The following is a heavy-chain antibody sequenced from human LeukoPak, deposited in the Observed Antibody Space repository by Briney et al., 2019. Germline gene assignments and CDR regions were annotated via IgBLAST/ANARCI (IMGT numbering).Heavy chain of an antibody. CDR2: MSYNGRS. V-gene: IGHV4-59*01. CDR3: ARDGYSDSSGYDYPPSV. D-gene: IGHD3-22*01. J-gene: IGHJ4*02. CDR1: GGSIGTYY. Sequence: SETLSLTCTVSGGSIGTYYWSWIRQPPGKGLEWIGYMSYNGRSSYNPSLRSRVTISVDASKKQFSLKLSSVTAADTAVYYCARDGYSDSSGYDYPPSVWGQGTLVTVSS.